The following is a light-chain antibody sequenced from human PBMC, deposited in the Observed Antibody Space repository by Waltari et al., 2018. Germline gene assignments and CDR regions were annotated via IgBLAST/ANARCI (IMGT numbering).Light chain of an antibody. Sequence: QSALTQPASVSGSPGQSITISCTGTSSAVGVYNSVSWYQQHPGKAPKLMIYDVNKRPSGVSNRFSGFKSGNTASLTISGLQAEDEADYYCSSYTSSSTGVFGGGTKLTVL. CDR2: DVN. V-gene: IGLV2-14*01. J-gene: IGLJ2*01. CDR1: SSAVGVYNS. CDR3: SSYTSSSTGV.